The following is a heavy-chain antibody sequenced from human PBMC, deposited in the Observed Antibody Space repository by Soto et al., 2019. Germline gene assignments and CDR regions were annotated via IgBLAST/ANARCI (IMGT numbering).Heavy chain of an antibody. CDR1: GYTFNNHA. D-gene: IGHD6-13*01. CDR2: INAGNGNT. CDR3: ARGYQPLDV. V-gene: IGHV1-3*01. J-gene: IGHJ6*02. Sequence: QVQLVQSGAEVKKPGASVQVSCKASGYTFNNHAIHWVRQAPGQRLEWMGWINAGNGNTKYSQKFQGRVTITRDTSASTAYMELSSLRSEDTAVYYCARGYQPLDVWGQGTTVTVCS.